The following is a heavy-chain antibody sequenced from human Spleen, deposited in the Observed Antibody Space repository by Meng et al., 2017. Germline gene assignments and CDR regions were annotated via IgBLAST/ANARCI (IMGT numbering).Heavy chain of an antibody. J-gene: IGHJ5*02. Sequence: SETLSPTCAVSGGSISSSNWWSWVRQPPGEGLEWIGEIHHSGSTNYNPSLKSRVTISADKSKNQFSLKVSSVTAADTAVYYCARVAGGYVPWGQGTLVTVSS. CDR3: ARVAGGYVP. V-gene: IGHV4-4*02. D-gene: IGHD3-22*01. CDR2: IHHSGST. CDR1: GGSISSSNW.